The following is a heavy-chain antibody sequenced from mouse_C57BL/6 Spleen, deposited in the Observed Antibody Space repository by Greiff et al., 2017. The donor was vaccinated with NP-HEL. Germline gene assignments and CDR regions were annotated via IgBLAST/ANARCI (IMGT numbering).Heavy chain of an antibody. CDR1: GYAFSSSW. CDR3: AREIYYDYDVDY. D-gene: IGHD2-4*01. Sequence: VQLQQSGPELVKPGASVKISCKASGYAFSSSWMNWVKQRPGKGLEWIGRIYPGDGDTNYNGKFKGKATLTADKSTSTAYMQLSSLTSEDSAVYLCAREIYYDYDVDYWGQGTTLTVSS. V-gene: IGHV1-82*01. J-gene: IGHJ2*01. CDR2: IYPGDGDT.